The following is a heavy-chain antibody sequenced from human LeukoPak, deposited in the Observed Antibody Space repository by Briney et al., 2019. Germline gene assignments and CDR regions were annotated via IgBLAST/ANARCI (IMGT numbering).Heavy chain of an antibody. J-gene: IGHJ4*02. CDR1: GFTFSSYA. CDR3: ARGAYCSSTSCYAGSPFDY. D-gene: IGHD2-2*01. CDR2: ISSNGGST. Sequence: SGGSLRLSCAASGFTFSSYAMHWVRQAPGKGLEYVSAISSNGGSTYYADSVKGRFTISRDNSKSTLYLQMGSLRAEDMAVYYCARGAYCSSTSCYAGSPFDYWGQGTLVTVSS. V-gene: IGHV3-64*02.